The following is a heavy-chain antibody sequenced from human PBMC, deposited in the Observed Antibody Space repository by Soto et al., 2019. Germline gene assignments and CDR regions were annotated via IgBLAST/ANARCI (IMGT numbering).Heavy chain of an antibody. Sequence: SETLSLTCTVSGGSISSGGYYWSWIRQHPGKGLEWIGYIYYSGSTYYNPSLKSRVTISVDTSKNKFSLKLSSATAADTAVYYCARGAAWFGELSGGMDVWGQGTTVTVS. CDR2: IYYSGST. CDR1: GGSISSGGYY. CDR3: ARGAAWFGELSGGMDV. J-gene: IGHJ6*01. V-gene: IGHV4-31*03. D-gene: IGHD3-10*01.